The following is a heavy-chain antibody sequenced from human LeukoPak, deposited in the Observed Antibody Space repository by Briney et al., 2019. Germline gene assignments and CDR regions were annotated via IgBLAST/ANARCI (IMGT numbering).Heavy chain of an antibody. V-gene: IGHV1-8*01. D-gene: IGHD3-3*01. CDR3: ARGSQTLRFLEWLAYYFDY. CDR2: MNPNSGNT. CDR1: GYTFTSYD. J-gene: IGHJ4*02. Sequence: ASVKASCKASGYTFTSYDINWVRQATGQGLEWMGWMNPNSGNTGYAQKFQGRVTMTRNTSISTAYMELRGLRSEDTAVYYCARGSQTLRFLEWLAYYFDYWGQGTLVTVSS.